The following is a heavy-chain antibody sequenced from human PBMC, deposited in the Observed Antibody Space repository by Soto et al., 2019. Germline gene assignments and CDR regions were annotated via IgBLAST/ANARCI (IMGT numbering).Heavy chain of an antibody. CDR3: AREYSNSPEAFDF. CDR1: GVSVNNDNYY. V-gene: IGHV4-61*03. J-gene: IGHJ4*02. CDR2: ICYTGRT. D-gene: IGHD6-6*01. Sequence: QVQLQESGPGLVKPSEPLSLTCTVSGVSVNNDNYYWSWIRQPPGKGLEWIGYICYTGRTTYNPSRKSRGAVSLDTSRNHFSLSLSSVTAADTAVFYCAREYSNSPEAFDFWGRGTLVTVSS.